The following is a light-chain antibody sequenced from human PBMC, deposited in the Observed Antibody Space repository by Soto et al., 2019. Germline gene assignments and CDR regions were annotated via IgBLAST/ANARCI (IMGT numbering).Light chain of an antibody. CDR2: DVS. V-gene: IGLV2-14*01. CDR1: SSDVGTYNY. CDR3: SSYTSSSTTI. J-gene: IGLJ2*01. Sequence: QSVLTQPASVSGSPGQSITISCTGTSSDVGTYNYVSWYQQHPGKAPKLMIYDVSNRPSGVSNRFSGSKSGSTASLTISGLQAEDEADYYCSSYTSSSTTIFGGGTKLTVL.